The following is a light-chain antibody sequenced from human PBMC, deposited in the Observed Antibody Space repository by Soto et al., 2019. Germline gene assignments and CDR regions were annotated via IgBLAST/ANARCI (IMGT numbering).Light chain of an antibody. Sequence: EIVLTQSPATLSLSPGERATLSCRASQSVSSYLAWYQQKPGQAPRLLIYDASNRATGIPARFSGSGSGTDFTLYISSLEPEDFAVYYCQQRSNWPPYTFGQGTKLEIK. CDR1: QSVSSY. V-gene: IGKV3-11*01. CDR2: DAS. CDR3: QQRSNWPPYT. J-gene: IGKJ2*01.